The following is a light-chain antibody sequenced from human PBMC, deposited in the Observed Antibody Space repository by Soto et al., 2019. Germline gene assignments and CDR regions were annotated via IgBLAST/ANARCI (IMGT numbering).Light chain of an antibody. CDR3: QQYAGSPRT. CDR2: DAY. J-gene: IGKJ1*01. CDR1: QSFRGL. Sequence: EVVLTQAPFTLSLSPGERATLSFRASQSFRGLLAWYQQKPGQAPRLLIYDAYNRATGIPPRFSGSGSGTDFTLTINRVEPEDFAVYFCQQYAGSPRTFGQGTKVDI. V-gene: IGKV3-20*01.